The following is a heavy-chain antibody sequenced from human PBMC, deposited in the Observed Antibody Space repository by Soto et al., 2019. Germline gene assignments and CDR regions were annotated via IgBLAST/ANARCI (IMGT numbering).Heavy chain of an antibody. CDR3: ARDTAVAPFDY. CDR2: IKQDGSEK. CDR1: GFTFSSYW. J-gene: IGHJ4*02. Sequence: GGSLRLSCAASGFTFSSYWMNWVRQAPGKGLEWVANIKQDGSEKYYVDSVKGRFTISRDNAKNSLYLKMNSLRAEDTALYYCARDTAVAPFDYWGQGTLVTVSS. V-gene: IGHV3-7*03. D-gene: IGHD5-18*01.